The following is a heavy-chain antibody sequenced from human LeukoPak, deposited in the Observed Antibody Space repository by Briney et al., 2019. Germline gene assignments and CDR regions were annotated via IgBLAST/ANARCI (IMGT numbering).Heavy chain of an antibody. CDR1: GGTFSSYA. D-gene: IGHD2-2*01. CDR3: AREADIVVVPAAIRGGYYFDY. Sequence: SVKVSCKASGGTFSSYAISWVRQAPGQGLEWMGRIIPIFGIANYAQKFQGRVTITADKSTSTAYMELSSLRSEDTAVYYCAREADIVVVPAAIRGGYYFDYWGQGTLVTVSS. V-gene: IGHV1-69*04. CDR2: IIPIFGIA. J-gene: IGHJ4*02.